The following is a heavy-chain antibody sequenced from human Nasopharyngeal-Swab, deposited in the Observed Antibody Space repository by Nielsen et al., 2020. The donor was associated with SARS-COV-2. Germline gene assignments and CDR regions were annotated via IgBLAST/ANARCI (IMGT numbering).Heavy chain of an antibody. D-gene: IGHD6-13*01. CDR3: AKDMGIADDSFDY. J-gene: IGHJ4*02. Sequence: GGSVRLYWAGAGCSFSSYGMHWVRQAPGKGLEWVAVISYDGSNKYYADSVKGRFTISRDNSKNTLYLQMNSLRAEDTAVYYCAKDMGIADDSFDYWGQGTLVTVSS. CDR1: GCSFSSYG. CDR2: ISYDGSNK. V-gene: IGHV3-30*18.